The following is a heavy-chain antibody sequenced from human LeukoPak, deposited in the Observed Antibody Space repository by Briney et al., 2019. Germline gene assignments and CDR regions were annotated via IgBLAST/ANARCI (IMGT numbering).Heavy chain of an antibody. CDR1: AYTFSSYG. J-gene: IGHJ4*02. CDR2: ISTYNGNT. CDR3: ARAGITMQIDY. V-gene: IGHV1-18*01. D-gene: IGHD3-10*01. Sequence: ASVKVSCKTSAYTFSSYGISWVRQAPGQGLEWMGWISTYNGNTNYAQKLQGRVTMTTDTSTSTGYMELRSLRSDDTAVYYCARAGITMQIDYWGQGTLVTVSS.